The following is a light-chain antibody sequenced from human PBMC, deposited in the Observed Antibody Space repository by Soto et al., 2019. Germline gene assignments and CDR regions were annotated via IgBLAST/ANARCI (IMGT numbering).Light chain of an antibody. CDR1: SSNIGSNT. V-gene: IGLV1-44*01. CDR2: SNN. Sequence: QSVLTQPPSASGTPGQRVTISCSGSSSNIGSNTVNWYQQLPGPAPKLLIYSNNQRPSGVPDRFSGSKSGTSASLAISGLQSEDEADYYCEAWDDSLNGRVFGVGTKLTVL. CDR3: EAWDDSLNGRV. J-gene: IGLJ3*02.